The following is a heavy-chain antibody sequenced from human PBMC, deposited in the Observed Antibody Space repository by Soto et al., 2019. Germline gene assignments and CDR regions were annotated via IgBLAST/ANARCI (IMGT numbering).Heavy chain of an antibody. V-gene: IGHV3-23*01. CDR3: AKGVLGPEYFQH. J-gene: IGHJ1*01. CDR1: GFTFSSYA. CDR2: ISGSGGST. Sequence: EVQLLESGGGLVQPGGSLRLSCATSGFTFSSYAMSWVRQAPGKGLEWVSAISGSGGSTYYADSVKGRFTISRDNSKNTLYLQMNSLRAEDTAVYYCAKGVLGPEYFQHWGQGTLVTVSS. D-gene: IGHD3-16*01.